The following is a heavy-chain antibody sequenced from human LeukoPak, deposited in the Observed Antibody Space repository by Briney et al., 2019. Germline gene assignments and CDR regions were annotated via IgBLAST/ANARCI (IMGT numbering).Heavy chain of an antibody. CDR1: GYTFTNYP. V-gene: IGHV1-3*01. CDR2: INAGNGNT. Sequence: ASVKVSCKASGYTFTNYPIHWVRQAPGQSLEWMGWINAGNGNTKYSQTFQDRVTITRDTSATTAYMELSSLRSEDTAVYYCARDYRLYGSGSYPIDYWGQGTLVTVSS. J-gene: IGHJ4*02. CDR3: ARDYRLYGSGSYPIDY. D-gene: IGHD3-10*01.